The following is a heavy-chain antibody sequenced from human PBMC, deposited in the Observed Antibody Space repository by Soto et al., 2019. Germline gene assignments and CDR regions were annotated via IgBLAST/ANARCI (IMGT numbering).Heavy chain of an antibody. D-gene: IGHD2-8*01. CDR2: MYHGGRT. CDR1: GDSVTNYF. V-gene: IGHV4-59*02. J-gene: IGHJ4*02. Sequence: WETLSLTCTVSGDSVTNYFWSWMRQAPGKGLEWIGHMYHGGRTNYSPYLKSRVTMSLNSSRNQSSLNLSSVTAADTAVYFCARDPGNCTNGVCPIFDFWGQGLLVTVSS. CDR3: ARDPGNCTNGVCPIFDF.